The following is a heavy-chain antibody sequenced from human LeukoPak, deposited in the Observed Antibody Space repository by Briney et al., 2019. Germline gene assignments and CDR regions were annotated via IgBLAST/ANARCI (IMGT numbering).Heavy chain of an antibody. D-gene: IGHD3-22*01. Sequence: GASVKVSCKASGYTFTGYYMHWVRQAPGQGLEWMGWINPNSGGTNYAQKFQGRVTMTRDTSISTAYMELSRLTSDDTAVYYCARDLDVRGPWLFSWGMDVWGQGTTVTVSS. CDR1: GYTFTGYY. CDR3: ARDLDVRGPWLFSWGMDV. CDR2: INPNSGGT. J-gene: IGHJ6*02. V-gene: IGHV1-2*02.